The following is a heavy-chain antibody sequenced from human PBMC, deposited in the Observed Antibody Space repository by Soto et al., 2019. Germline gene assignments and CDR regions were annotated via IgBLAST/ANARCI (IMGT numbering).Heavy chain of an antibody. CDR1: GFTFSSYG. Sequence: VQLVESGGGLVQPGGSLRLSCAASGFTFSSYGMHWVRQAPGKGLEWVAVIWYDGSYKNYADSVRGRFTITRDNSMNTLYLQMNSLRAEDTAVYYCASSISWGQGTLVTVSS. V-gene: IGHV3-33*08. J-gene: IGHJ5*02. CDR2: IWYDGSYK. CDR3: ASSIS.